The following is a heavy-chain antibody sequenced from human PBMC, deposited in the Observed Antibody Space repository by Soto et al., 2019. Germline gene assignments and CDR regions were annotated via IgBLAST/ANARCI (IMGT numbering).Heavy chain of an antibody. D-gene: IGHD6-19*01. CDR3: ARGSSGWYAEAFDY. Sequence: SGPTLVNPTQTLTLTCTFSGFSLSTSGMCVSWIRQPPGKALEWLARIDWDDDKYYSTSLKTRLTISKDTSKNQVVLTMTNMDPVDTATYYCARGSSGWYAEAFDYWGQGTLVTSPQ. CDR1: GFSLSTSGMC. J-gene: IGHJ4*02. V-gene: IGHV2-70*11. CDR2: IDWDDDK.